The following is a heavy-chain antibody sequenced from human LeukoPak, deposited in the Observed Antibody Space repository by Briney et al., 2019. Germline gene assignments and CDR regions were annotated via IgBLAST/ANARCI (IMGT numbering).Heavy chain of an antibody. CDR3: ARDLEGVSLDY. D-gene: IGHD3-10*01. V-gene: IGHV4-39*02. CDR1: GGSISSSSYY. CDR2: IYYSGST. J-gene: IGHJ4*02. Sequence: SETLSLTCTVSGGSISSSSYYWGWIRQPPGKGLEWIGSIYYSGSTYYNPSLKSRVTISVDTSKNQFSLKLSSVTAADTAVYYCARDLEGVSLDYWGQGTLVTVSS.